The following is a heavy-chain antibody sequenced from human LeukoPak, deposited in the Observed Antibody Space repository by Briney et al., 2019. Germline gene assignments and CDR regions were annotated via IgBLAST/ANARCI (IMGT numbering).Heavy chain of an antibody. V-gene: IGHV4-61*02. CDR3: ARSPQRLNYDILTGYTHFDY. CDR2: IYTSGST. D-gene: IGHD3-9*01. CDR1: GGSISSGSYY. J-gene: IGHJ4*02. Sequence: PSETLSLTCTVSGGSISSGSYYWSWIRQPAGKGLEWIGRIYTSGSTNYNPSLKSRVTISVDTSKNQFSLKLSSVTAADTAVYYCARSPQRLNYDILTGYTHFDYWGQGTLVTVSS.